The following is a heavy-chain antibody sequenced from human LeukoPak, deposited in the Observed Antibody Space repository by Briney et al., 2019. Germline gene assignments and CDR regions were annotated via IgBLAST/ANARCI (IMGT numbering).Heavy chain of an antibody. J-gene: IGHJ4*02. CDR1: GFTFSSYE. D-gene: IGHD4-17*01. CDR2: ISSSGSTI. Sequence: GGSVRLSCAASGFTFSSYEMNWVRQAPGKGLEWVSYISSSGSTIYYADSVKGRFTISRDNAKNSLYLQMNSLRAEDTAVYYCARDLDYGDYVLDYWGQGTLVTVSS. CDR3: ARDLDYGDYVLDY. V-gene: IGHV3-48*03.